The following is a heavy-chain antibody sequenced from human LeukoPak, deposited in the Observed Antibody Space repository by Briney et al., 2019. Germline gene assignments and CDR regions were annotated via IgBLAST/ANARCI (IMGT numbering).Heavy chain of an antibody. CDR1: GFPFRSYR. V-gene: IGHV3-23*01. Sequence: GGSLRLSCAVSGFPFRSYRMRWVRQSPGEGGEWVSYISGTGDNTQYADSVKGRFTISRDNSKNTVSLQINNLRAEDTAVYYCARGYSGDDDFFYWGQGTLVTVSS. J-gene: IGHJ4*02. D-gene: IGHD5-12*01. CDR3: ARGYSGDDDFFY. CDR2: ISGTGDNT.